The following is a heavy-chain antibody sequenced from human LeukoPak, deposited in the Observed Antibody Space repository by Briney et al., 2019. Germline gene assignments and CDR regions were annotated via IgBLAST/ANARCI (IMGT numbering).Heavy chain of an antibody. D-gene: IGHD6-19*01. V-gene: IGHV1-18*01. CDR1: GYTFTSYG. CDR3: ARDMLPYSSGWDDSYYYYGMDV. J-gene: IGHJ6*02. Sequence: ASVKVSCKASGYTFTSYGISWVRQAPGRGLEWMGWISAYNGNTNYAQKLQGRVTMTTDTSTSTAYMELRSLRSDDTAVYYCARDMLPYSSGWDDSYYYYGMDVWGQGTTVTVSS. CDR2: ISAYNGNT.